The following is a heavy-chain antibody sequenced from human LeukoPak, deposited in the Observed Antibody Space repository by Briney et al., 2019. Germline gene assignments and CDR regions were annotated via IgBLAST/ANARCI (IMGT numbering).Heavy chain of an antibody. Sequence: GGSLRLSCAASGFTFSSYRMNWVRQAPGKGLEWVSSISSSSSYIYYADSVKGRFTISRDNAKNSLYLQMNSLRAEDTAVYYCARDFGGLGYFDYWGQGTLVTVSS. J-gene: IGHJ4*02. CDR1: GFTFSSYR. CDR2: ISSSSSYI. CDR3: ARDFGGLGYFDY. V-gene: IGHV3-21*01. D-gene: IGHD6-19*01.